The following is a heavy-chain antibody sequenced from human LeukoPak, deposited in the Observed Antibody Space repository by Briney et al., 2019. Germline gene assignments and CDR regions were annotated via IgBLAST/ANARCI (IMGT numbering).Heavy chain of an antibody. Sequence: GGSLRLSCAASGFTFSSYGMHWVRQAPGRGLEWVAVISYEGSKKYYAGSVKGRFTISKDNSKNPLYLQMNGLRAENTAVYYCSKDVSMAPGSPLGYWGQGTLVTVSS. J-gene: IGHJ4*02. V-gene: IGHV3-30*18. CDR1: GFTFSSYG. CDR3: SKDVSMAPGSPLGY. D-gene: IGHD3-10*01. CDR2: ISYEGSKK.